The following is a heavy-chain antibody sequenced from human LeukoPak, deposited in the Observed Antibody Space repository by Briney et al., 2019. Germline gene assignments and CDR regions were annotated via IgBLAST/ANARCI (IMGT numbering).Heavy chain of an antibody. CDR3: ARAVGELSGYYGMDV. D-gene: IGHD3-10*01. V-gene: IGHV3-53*01. Sequence: GGSLRLSCAASGFTVSSNYMSWVRQAPGKGLEWVSVIYSGGSTYYADSVKGRFTISRVNSMNTLYLQMNSLRAEDTAVYYCARAVGELSGYYGMDVWGQGTTVTVSS. CDR2: IYSGGST. J-gene: IGHJ6*02. CDR1: GFTVSSNY.